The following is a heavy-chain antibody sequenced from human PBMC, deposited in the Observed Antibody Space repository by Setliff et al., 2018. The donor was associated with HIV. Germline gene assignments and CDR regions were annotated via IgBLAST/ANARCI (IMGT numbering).Heavy chain of an antibody. CDR3: ARDQKGYSYGYFDS. CDR2: MHTSGNT. V-gene: IGHV4-4*07. Sequence: PSETLSLTCTSSGDSISGYYWSWIRQPAGKGLEWIGRMHTSGNTNYNPSLKSRVTMSVDTSKNQFYLRLSSVTAADTAVYYCARDQKGYSYGYFDSWGQGTLVTVSS. J-gene: IGHJ4*02. CDR1: GDSISGYY. D-gene: IGHD5-18*01.